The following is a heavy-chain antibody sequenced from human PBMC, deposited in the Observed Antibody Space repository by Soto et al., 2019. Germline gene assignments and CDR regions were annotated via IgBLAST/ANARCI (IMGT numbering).Heavy chain of an antibody. CDR2: IWYDGSNK. Sequence: GGSLRLSCAASGFTFSSYGMHWVRQAPGKGLEWVAVIWYDGSNKYYADSVKGRFTISRDNSENTLYLQMNSLRAEDTAVYYCARDPLWFGEFSYYYYGMDVWGQGTTVTVSS. V-gene: IGHV3-33*01. J-gene: IGHJ6*02. CDR3: ARDPLWFGEFSYYYYGMDV. D-gene: IGHD3-10*01. CDR1: GFTFSSYG.